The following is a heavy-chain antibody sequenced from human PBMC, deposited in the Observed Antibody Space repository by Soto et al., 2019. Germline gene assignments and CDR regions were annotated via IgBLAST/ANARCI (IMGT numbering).Heavy chain of an antibody. CDR1: GGSISSYY. CDR2: IYYSGST. D-gene: IGHD1-26*01. Sequence: SETLSLTCTVSGGSISSYYWSWIRQPPGKGLEWIGYIYYSGSTNYNPSLKSRVTISADTSKNQFSLKLSSVTAADTAVYYCARVSGSYYYGMDVWGQGTTVTVSS. V-gene: IGHV4-59*08. CDR3: ARVSGSYYYGMDV. J-gene: IGHJ6*02.